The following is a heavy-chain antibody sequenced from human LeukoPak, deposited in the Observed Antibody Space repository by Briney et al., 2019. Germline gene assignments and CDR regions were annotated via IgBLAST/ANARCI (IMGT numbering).Heavy chain of an antibody. CDR2: INSDARST. Sequence: GGSLRLSCAASGFTFSSYDMHWVRQAPGKGLVWVSRINSDARSTSYADSVKGRFTISRDNAKDTLYLQMTSLRAEYTAVYYCARGADTGYSSDSWGQGTLVTVSS. V-gene: IGHV3-74*01. J-gene: IGHJ5*02. CDR3: ARGADTGYSSDS. D-gene: IGHD6-19*01. CDR1: GFTFSSYD.